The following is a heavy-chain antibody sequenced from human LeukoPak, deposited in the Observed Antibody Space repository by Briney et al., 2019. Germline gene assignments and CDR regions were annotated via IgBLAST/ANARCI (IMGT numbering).Heavy chain of an antibody. Sequence: PGGSLRLSCAASGFSFSLYAMNWVRQAPGKGLEWVSYINDDSSDIHYAGSVRGRFTISRDDARKTLYLQLSSLRVEDTAVYYCARDTFQPGLFDSWGQGTLVTVSS. V-gene: IGHV3-21*05. CDR2: INDDSSDI. CDR3: ARDTFQPGLFDS. CDR1: GFSFSLYA. J-gene: IGHJ4*02. D-gene: IGHD2-2*01.